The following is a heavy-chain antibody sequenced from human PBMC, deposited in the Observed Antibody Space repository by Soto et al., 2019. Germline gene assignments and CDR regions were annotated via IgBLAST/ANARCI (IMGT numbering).Heavy chain of an antibody. V-gene: IGHV4-4*02. J-gene: IGHJ6*02. CDR3: ARDARGNWNDPDYYGSGSYREKDYGMDV. Sequence: SETLSLTCAVSGGSISSSNWWSWVRQPPGKGLEWIGEIYHSGSTNYNPSLKSRVTISVDKSKNQFSLKLSSVTAADTAVYYCARDARGNWNDPDYYGSGSYREKDYGMDVWGQGTTVTVSS. CDR2: IYHSGST. D-gene: IGHD3-10*01. CDR1: GGSISSSNW.